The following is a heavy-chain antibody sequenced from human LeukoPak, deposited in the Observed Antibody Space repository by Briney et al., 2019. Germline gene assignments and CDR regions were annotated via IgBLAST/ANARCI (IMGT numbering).Heavy chain of an antibody. CDR2: ISYSGST. CDR1: SVSISSSPYF. Sequence: SETLSLTCTVSSVSISSSPYFWAWIRQSPGKGLEWIATISYSGSTYYNPSLKSRVTISVDTSKNQFSLKLSSVTAADTAVYYCARARYDFWSGYYRKNWFDPWGQGTLVTVSS. D-gene: IGHD3-3*01. CDR3: ARARYDFWSGYYRKNWFDP. J-gene: IGHJ5*02. V-gene: IGHV4-39*07.